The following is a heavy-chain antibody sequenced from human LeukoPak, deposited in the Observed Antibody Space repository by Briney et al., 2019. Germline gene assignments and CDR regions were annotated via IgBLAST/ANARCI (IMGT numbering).Heavy chain of an antibody. D-gene: IGHD6-13*01. J-gene: IGHJ5*02. V-gene: IGHV1-2*02. CDR2: INPNSGGT. Sequence: ASVKVACKASGYTFTGYYMHWVRQAAGQGLEWVGWINPNSGGTNYAQKFQGRVTMTRDTSISTAYMELSRLRSDDTAVYYWARDHSAGYSSSWTNWCDTWGQGTLVTVSS. CDR1: GYTFTGYY. CDR3: ARDHSAGYSSSWTNWCDT.